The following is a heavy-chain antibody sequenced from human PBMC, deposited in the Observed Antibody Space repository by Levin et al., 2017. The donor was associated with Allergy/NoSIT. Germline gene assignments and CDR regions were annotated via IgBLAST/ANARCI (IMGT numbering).Heavy chain of an antibody. CDR2: ISVSGGST. V-gene: IGHV3-23*01. CDR1: GFTFSSYA. CDR3: AKGTVTTFEA. D-gene: IGHD4-17*01. J-gene: IGHJ4*02. Sequence: GESLKISCAASGFTFSSYAMSWVRQAPGKGLEWVSAISVSGGSTYYADSVKGRFTISRDNSKNTLYLQMNSLRAEDTAVYYCAKGTVTTFEAWGQGTLVTVSS.